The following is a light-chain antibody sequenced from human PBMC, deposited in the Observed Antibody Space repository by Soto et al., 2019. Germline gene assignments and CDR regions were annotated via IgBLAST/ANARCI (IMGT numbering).Light chain of an antibody. CDR2: EVY. CDR1: FNDVGGYNY. Sequence: QSALTQSPSASGSPGQSVTISCTGTFNDVGGYNYVSWYQQHPGKAPKVIIYEVYKRPSGVPERFSGSKSGKTASLTVSGLQADDEADYYCSSYVGNNNLVFGGGTKLTVL. CDR3: SSYVGNNNLV. J-gene: IGLJ3*02. V-gene: IGLV2-8*01.